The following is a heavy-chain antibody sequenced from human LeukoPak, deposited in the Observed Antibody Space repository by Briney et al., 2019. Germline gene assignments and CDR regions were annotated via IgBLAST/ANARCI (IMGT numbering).Heavy chain of an antibody. CDR3: ARDQNPYGSGSYYGY. CDR1: GYTFTSYG. V-gene: IGHV1-18*01. J-gene: IGHJ4*01. D-gene: IGHD3-10*01. CDR2: ISAYNGNT. Sequence: ASVKVSCKASGYTFTSYGISWVRQAPGQGLKWMGWISAYNGNTNYAQKLQGRVTMTPDTSTSTAYMELRSLRSDDTAVYYCARDQNPYGSGSYYGYWGQEPWSPSPQ.